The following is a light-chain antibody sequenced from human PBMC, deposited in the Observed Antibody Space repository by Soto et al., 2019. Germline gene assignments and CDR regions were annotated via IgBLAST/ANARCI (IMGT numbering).Light chain of an antibody. J-gene: IGKJ1*01. CDR2: LGS. V-gene: IGKV2-28*01. Sequence: VMTHSQLSMPVPPGEPASISFSSSQGLLHSNGYNYLDWYLQKPGQSPQLLIYLGSNRSSGVPDRFSGRGSGTYFTLKISRVEGGDVVVYYCVQGLQARWTFGLGTKVDIK. CDR1: QGLLHSNGYNY. CDR3: VQGLQARWT.